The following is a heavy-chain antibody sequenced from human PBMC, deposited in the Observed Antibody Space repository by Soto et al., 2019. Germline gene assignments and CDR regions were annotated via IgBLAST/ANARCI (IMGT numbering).Heavy chain of an antibody. CDR2: IYPGDSDT. D-gene: IGHD2-2*01. J-gene: IGHJ6*02. CDR3: ARQFVVVSAAMWANYYYYGMDV. Sequence: PGESLKISCKGSGYSFTSYWIGWVRQMPGKGLEWMGIIYPGDSDTRYSPSFQGQVTISADKSISTAYLQWSSLKASDTAMYYCARQFVVVSAAMWANYYYYGMDVWGQGTTVTVSS. V-gene: IGHV5-51*01. CDR1: GYSFTSYW.